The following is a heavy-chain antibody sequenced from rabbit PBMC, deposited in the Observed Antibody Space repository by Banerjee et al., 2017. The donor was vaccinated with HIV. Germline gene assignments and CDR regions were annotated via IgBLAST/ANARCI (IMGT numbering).Heavy chain of an antibody. CDR2: IHAGSSGRT. J-gene: IGHJ4*01. V-gene: IGHV1S45*01. D-gene: IGHD1-1*01. Sequence: QEQLEESGGDLVKPEGSLTLTCTASGFTLSNYWMNWVRRAPGKGLEWIACIHAGSSGRTYYASWAKGRFTISKTSSTTVTLQMTSLTAADTATYFCARDIIRRYLWGPGTLVTVS. CDR3: ARDIIRRYL. CDR1: GFTLSNYW.